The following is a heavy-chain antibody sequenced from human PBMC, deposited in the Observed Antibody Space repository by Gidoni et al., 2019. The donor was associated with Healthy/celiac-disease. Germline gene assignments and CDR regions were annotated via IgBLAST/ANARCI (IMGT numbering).Heavy chain of an antibody. CDR2: IYYSGST. CDR1: GGSISSSSYY. V-gene: IGHV4-39*07. Sequence: QLQLQESGPGLVKPSETLSLTCTVSGGSISSSSYYWGWIRQPPGKGLEWIGSIYYSGSTYYNPSLKSRVTISVDTSKNQFSLKLSSVTAADTAVYYCARATRAVAGTAAFDYWGQGTLVTVSS. CDR3: ARATRAVAGTAAFDY. D-gene: IGHD6-19*01. J-gene: IGHJ4*02.